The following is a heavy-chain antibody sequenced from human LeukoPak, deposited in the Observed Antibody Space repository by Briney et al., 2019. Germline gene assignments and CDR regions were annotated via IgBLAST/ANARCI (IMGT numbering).Heavy chain of an antibody. V-gene: IGHV1-2*02. Sequence: ASVKVSCKASGYTFTGYSIHWVRQAPGQGPEWMGWINPNTGGAIYAQKFQDRVAMTRDTSINTASMELSSVRSDDTAVYYCARGYDISAYRTYYFDYWGQGTLVTVSS. D-gene: IGHD3-22*01. CDR2: INPNTGGA. CDR3: ARGYDISAYRTYYFDY. J-gene: IGHJ4*02. CDR1: GYTFTGYS.